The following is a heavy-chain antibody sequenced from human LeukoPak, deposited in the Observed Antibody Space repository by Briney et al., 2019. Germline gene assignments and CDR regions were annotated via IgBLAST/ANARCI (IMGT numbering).Heavy chain of an antibody. CDR1: GYSISSGYY. CDR3: ARVGCSSTSCYTPDY. CDR2: IYHSGST. V-gene: IGHV4-38-2*02. D-gene: IGHD2-2*02. J-gene: IGHJ4*02. Sequence: SETLSLTCTVSGYSISSGYYWGWIRQPPGKGLEWIGSIYHSGSTYYNPSLKSRVTISVDTSKNQFSLELSSVTAADTAVYYCARVGCSSTSCYTPDYWGQGTLVTVSS.